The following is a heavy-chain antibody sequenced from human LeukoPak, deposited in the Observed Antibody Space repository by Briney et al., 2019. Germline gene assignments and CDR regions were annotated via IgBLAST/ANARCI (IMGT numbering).Heavy chain of an antibody. D-gene: IGHD3-3*01. CDR1: GFTFHNHA. CDR2: VSGTGTST. J-gene: IGHJ4*02. CDR3: AKGYYDSHRGFFEY. Sequence: GGSLRPSCKASGFTFHNHAMTWVRPAPGEGLDLVSTVSGTGTSTFYADSVKVRATISRDNSKNMLYLQMSSLRAEDTAMYYCAKGYYDSHRGFFEYWGLGTLVTVSS. V-gene: IGHV3-23*01.